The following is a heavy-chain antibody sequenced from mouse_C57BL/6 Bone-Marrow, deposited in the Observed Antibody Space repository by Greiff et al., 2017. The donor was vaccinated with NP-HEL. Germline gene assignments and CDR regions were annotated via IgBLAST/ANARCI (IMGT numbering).Heavy chain of an antibody. Sequence: EVQGVESGGGLVKPGGSLKLSCAASGFTFSSYAMSWVRQTPEKRLEWVATISDGGSYTYYPDNVKGRFTISRDNAKNNLYLQMSHLKSEDTAMYYCARVPLWYGSSYGYFDVWGTGTTVTVSS. D-gene: IGHD1-1*01. CDR3: ARVPLWYGSSYGYFDV. CDR1: GFTFSSYA. CDR2: ISDGGSYT. V-gene: IGHV5-4*01. J-gene: IGHJ1*03.